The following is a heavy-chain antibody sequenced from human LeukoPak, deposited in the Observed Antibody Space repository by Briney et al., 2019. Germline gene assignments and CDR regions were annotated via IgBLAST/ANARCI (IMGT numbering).Heavy chain of an antibody. D-gene: IGHD3-3*01. J-gene: IGHJ5*02. CDR2: ISWNSGNI. Sequence: PGRSLRLSCAASGFTSDDYAMHWVRHAPGKGLEWVSGISWNSGNIGYADSVKGRFTISRDNAKNFLYLQMNSLRPEDTALYYWAKVTGRTFGVGGFDPWGQGTLVTVSS. CDR3: AKVTGRTFGVGGFDP. V-gene: IGHV3-9*02. CDR1: GFTSDDYA.